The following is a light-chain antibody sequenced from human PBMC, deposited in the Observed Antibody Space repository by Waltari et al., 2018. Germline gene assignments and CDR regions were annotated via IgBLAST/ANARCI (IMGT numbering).Light chain of an antibody. Sequence: DIRLTQSPSFLSASVGDRVTISCRASQATGSSFAWYQQKPGKAPRLLIYAASTLEGGVPPRFRGSGSGTEFTLTISSLQPEDFATYYCQQANSYPRTFGQGTKLEI. CDR1: QATGSS. J-gene: IGKJ2*01. CDR3: QQANSYPRT. CDR2: AAS. V-gene: IGKV1-9*01.